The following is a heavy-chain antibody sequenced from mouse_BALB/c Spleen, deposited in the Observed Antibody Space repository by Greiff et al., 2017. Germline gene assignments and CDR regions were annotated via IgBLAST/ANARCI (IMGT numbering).Heavy chain of an antibody. CDR1: GFTFTDYY. CDR2: IRNKANGYTT. J-gene: IGHJ4*01. Sequence: EVKLMESGGGLVQPGGSLRLSCATSGFTFTDYYMSWVRQPPGKALEWLGFIRNKANGYTTEYSASVKGRFTISRDNSQSILYLQMNTLRAEDSATYYCARDKDYDAMDYWGQGTSVTVSS. V-gene: IGHV7-3*02. CDR3: ARDKDYDAMDY.